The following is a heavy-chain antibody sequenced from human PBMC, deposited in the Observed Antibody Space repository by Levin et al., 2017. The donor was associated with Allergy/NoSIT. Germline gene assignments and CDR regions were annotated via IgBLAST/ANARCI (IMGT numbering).Heavy chain of an antibody. V-gene: IGHV2-5*02. CDR2: IYWDDDK. CDR1: GFSLSTSGVG. J-gene: IGHJ1*01. Sequence: VSGPTLVKPTQTLTLTCTFSGFSLSTSGVGVGWIRQPPGKALEWLALIYWDDDKRYSPSLKSRLTITKDTSKNQVVLTMTNMDPVDTATYYCAHSVLGYSSSWECFQHWGQGTLVTVSS. D-gene: IGHD6-13*01. CDR3: AHSVLGYSSSWECFQH.